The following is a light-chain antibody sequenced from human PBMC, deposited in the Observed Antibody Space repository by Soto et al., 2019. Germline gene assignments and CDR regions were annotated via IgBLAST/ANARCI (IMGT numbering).Light chain of an antibody. CDR2: EVS. CDR1: SSDVGGYNY. V-gene: IGLV2-14*01. J-gene: IGLJ1*01. CDR3: CSLTTSHTYV. Sequence: QSALTQPPSASGSPGQSVTISCTGTSSDVGGYNYVSWYQQHPDKAPKLMIYEVSKRPSGVSNRYSGSKSGNSASLTISGLQADDEADYYCCSLTTSHTYVFGSGTKLTVL.